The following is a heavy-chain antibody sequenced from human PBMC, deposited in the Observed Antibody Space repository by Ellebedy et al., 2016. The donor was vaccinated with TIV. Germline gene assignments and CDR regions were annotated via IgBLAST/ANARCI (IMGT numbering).Heavy chain of an antibody. J-gene: IGHJ4*02. CDR3: ATGGRLSATRGLNWPFDY. V-gene: IGHV1-2*02. D-gene: IGHD3-10*01. CDR1: GYTFPGYY. Sequence: AASVKVSCKAAGYTFPGYYMHWVRQAPGQGLEWMGWINPNSGATNYTQELHGRVAFTRDTYISTAYLELSSLTSDDTAVYYCATGGRLSATRGLNWPFDYWGQGTLVSVS. CDR2: INPNSGAT.